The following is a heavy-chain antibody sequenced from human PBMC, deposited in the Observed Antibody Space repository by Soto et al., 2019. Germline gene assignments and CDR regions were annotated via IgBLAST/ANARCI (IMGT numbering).Heavy chain of an antibody. J-gene: IGHJ4*02. CDR3: ARARYAYFDY. V-gene: IGHV4-30-4*01. CDR1: GGSFSDDDYY. CDR2: IYYSGST. D-gene: IGHD1-1*01. Sequence: QVRLQESGPGLVKPSQTLSLTCTISGGSFSDDDYYWSWIRQPPVKGLEWIGYIYYSGSTNHNPSLQSIVTLSVDTSKTQFSLTLRSVAAADTAISSCARARYAYFDYWGPGNLVTVSS.